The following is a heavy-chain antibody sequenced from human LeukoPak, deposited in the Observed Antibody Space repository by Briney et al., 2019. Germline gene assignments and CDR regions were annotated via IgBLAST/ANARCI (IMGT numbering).Heavy chain of an antibody. CDR3: VRGGIPVRLLNWFDP. V-gene: IGHV4-59*01. J-gene: IGHJ5*02. CDR1: GGSISSYY. D-gene: IGHD6-6*01. Sequence: SETLSLTCTVSGGSISSYYWSWIRQPPGKGLEWIGYIYYSGSTNYNPSLKSRVTISVDTSKNQFSLKLSSVTAADTAVYYCVRGGIPVRLLNWFDPWGQGILVTVSS. CDR2: IYYSGST.